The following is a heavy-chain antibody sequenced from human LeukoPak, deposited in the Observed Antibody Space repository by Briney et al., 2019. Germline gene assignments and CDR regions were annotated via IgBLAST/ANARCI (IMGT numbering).Heavy chain of an antibody. V-gene: IGHV3-21*01. J-gene: IGHJ6*03. CDR2: ISSSSSYI. D-gene: IGHD5-18*01. CDR1: GFTFSSYS. CDR3: AREGVSYGYYYYYYMDV. Sequence: GGSLRLSCAASGFTFSSYSMNWVRQAPGKGLEWVSSISSSSSYIYYADSVKGRFTISRDNAKNLLYLQMNSLRAEDTAVYYCAREGVSYGYYYYYYMDVWGKGTTVTVSS.